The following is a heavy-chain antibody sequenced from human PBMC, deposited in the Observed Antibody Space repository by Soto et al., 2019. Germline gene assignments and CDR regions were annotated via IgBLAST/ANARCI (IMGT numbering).Heavy chain of an antibody. D-gene: IGHD6-19*01. CDR3: ARDRGAVTGQYFDY. V-gene: IGHV3-11*05. CDR2: ISSSGTSA. CDR1: GFTFSAVY. J-gene: IGHJ4*02. Sequence: QVQLEESGGGLVQPGGSLRLSCAASGFTFSAVYMSWIRQAPNKGLEYISYISSSGTSANYADSVKGRFTISRDNAKNSMYLQMNSLRAEATAVYYCARDRGAVTGQYFDYWGQGALVTVSS.